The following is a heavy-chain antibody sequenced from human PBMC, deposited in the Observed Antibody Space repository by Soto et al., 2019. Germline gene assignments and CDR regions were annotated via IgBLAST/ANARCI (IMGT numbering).Heavy chain of an antibody. CDR2: INAGNGNT. CDR3: ARDLGGWPDY. D-gene: IGHD6-19*01. CDR1: GYTFTSYA. J-gene: IGHJ4*02. Sequence: ASVKVSCKTSGYTFTSYAMHWVRQAPGQRLEWMGWINAGNGNTKYSQKFQGRVTITIDTSASTAYMELSSLRSEDTAIYYCARDLGGWPDYWGQGTLVPVSS. V-gene: IGHV1-3*01.